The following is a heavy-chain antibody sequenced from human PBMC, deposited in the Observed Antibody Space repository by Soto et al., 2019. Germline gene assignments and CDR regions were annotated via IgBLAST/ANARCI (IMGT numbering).Heavy chain of an antibody. V-gene: IGHV4-34*01. CDR3: ARGSRDSSPYPYSFDY. D-gene: IGHD3-22*01. CDR1: DGSFSGYY. Sequence: SETLSLTCAVYDGSFSGYYWSWLRQPPGKGLEWIGETHHSGITNYNPSLKSRVTISVDTTRSQVSLKVTSVTAADTAVYYCARGSRDSSPYPYSFDYWGQGTLVTVSS. J-gene: IGHJ4*02. CDR2: THHSGIT.